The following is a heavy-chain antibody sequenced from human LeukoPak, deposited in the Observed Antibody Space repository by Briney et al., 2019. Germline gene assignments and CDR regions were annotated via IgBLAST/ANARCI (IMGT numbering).Heavy chain of an antibody. CDR1: GATFSNHG. Sequence: PGRSLRLSCAVSGATFSNHGMHWVRQAAGKGLEWVAFISKDGSKEYYGGSVTGRFITSRDNSRNTVYLQMDSLRPEDTAVYYCAKDKGWSRVIDYWGQGTLVTVAS. CDR2: ISKDGSKE. J-gene: IGHJ4*02. D-gene: IGHD2-15*01. V-gene: IGHV3-30*18. CDR3: AKDKGWSRVIDY.